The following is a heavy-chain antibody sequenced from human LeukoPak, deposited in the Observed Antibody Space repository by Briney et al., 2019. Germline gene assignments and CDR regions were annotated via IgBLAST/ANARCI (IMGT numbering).Heavy chain of an antibody. CDR2: IYYSGST. Sequence: SETLSLTCTVSGGSISSSSYYWGWIRQPPGKGLEWVGSIYYSGSTNYNPSLKSLVTISVDTSKNQFSLKLSSVTAADTAVYYCARWPTVVTPRDAFDIWGQGTMVTVSS. CDR3: ARWPTVVTPRDAFDI. CDR1: GGSISSSSYY. J-gene: IGHJ3*02. V-gene: IGHV4-39*07. D-gene: IGHD4-23*01.